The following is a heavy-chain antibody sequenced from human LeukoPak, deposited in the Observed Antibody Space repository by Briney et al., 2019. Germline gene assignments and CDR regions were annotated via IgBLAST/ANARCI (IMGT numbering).Heavy chain of an antibody. D-gene: IGHD2-2*01. CDR3: ARDPRYCSSTSCYGWWFDP. V-gene: IGHV1-18*01. Sequence: ASVKVSCKPSGYTFTSYGIRSVPQAPGQGLEWMGWISAYNGNTNYTQKLQGRVTITTDTSTSTDYMELRSLRSDDTAVYYCARDPRYCSSTSCYGWWFDPWGQGTLVTVSS. J-gene: IGHJ5*02. CDR2: ISAYNGNT. CDR1: GYTFTSYG.